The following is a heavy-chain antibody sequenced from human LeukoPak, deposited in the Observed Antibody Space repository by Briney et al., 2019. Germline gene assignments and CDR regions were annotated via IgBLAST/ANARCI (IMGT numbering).Heavy chain of an antibody. Sequence: ASVKVSCEASGYTFTTFGISWVRQAPGQGLEWMGWISPYNGNTNYAQNLQGRLTMTTDTSTTTAYMELRSLRSDDTAVYYCARMGCLSPSCYTLDYWGQGTLVTVSS. CDR1: GYTFTTFG. CDR2: ISPYNGNT. D-gene: IGHD2-2*02. J-gene: IGHJ4*02. CDR3: ARMGCLSPSCYTLDY. V-gene: IGHV1-18*01.